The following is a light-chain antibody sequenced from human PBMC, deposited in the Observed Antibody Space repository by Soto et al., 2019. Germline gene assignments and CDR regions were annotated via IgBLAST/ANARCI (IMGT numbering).Light chain of an antibody. V-gene: IGKV3-15*01. J-gene: IGKJ1*01. CDR2: GAS. CDR1: QSVSSN. Sequence: IAVRQKPAIPALSPVERTTLSCRASQSVSSNSAWYQQKPGQAPRLLIYGASTRATGIPARFSGSGSGTEFTLTISSLQSEDFAVYYCQQYNAWPPWTFGQGTKV. CDR3: QQYNAWPPWT.